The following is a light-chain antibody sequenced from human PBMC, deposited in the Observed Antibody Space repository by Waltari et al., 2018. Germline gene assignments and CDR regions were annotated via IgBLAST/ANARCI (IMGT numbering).Light chain of an antibody. Sequence: QSVLTQPPSASGTPGQRVTISCSGRSSNLGSNTVTWYQQLPGTAPKLLIYSNNQRPSGVPDRFSGSKSGTSASLAISGLRSEDEADYYCATWDDSLKGPVFGGGTKLTVL. CDR2: SNN. V-gene: IGLV1-44*01. CDR3: ATWDDSLKGPV. J-gene: IGLJ2*01. CDR1: SSNLGSNT.